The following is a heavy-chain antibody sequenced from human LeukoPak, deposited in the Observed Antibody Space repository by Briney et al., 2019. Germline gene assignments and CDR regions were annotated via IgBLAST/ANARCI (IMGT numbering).Heavy chain of an antibody. CDR1: GCSFTNYW. V-gene: IGHV5-51*01. CDR2: IYPDYSET. J-gene: IGHJ3*02. Sequence: KISCKGFGCSFTNYWIGWVRQMPGKGLEWMGIIYPDYSETTYSPSFQGQVTMSVDKSINTAYLQWNSLRASDTAMYYCARHTDGNDSDAFDIWGQGTMVAVSS. CDR3: ARHTDGNDSDAFDI. D-gene: IGHD2-8*02.